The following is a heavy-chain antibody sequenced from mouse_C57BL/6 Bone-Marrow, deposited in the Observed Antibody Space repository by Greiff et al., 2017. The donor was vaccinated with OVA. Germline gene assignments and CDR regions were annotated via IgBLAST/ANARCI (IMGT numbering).Heavy chain of an antibody. J-gene: IGHJ3*01. Sequence: VQLQQSGAELVRPGASVKLSCTASGFNIKDDYMHWVKQRPEQGLEWIGWIDPENGDTEYASKFQGKATITADTSSNTAYLQLSSLTSADTAVYYCTTGGTWFAYWGQGTLVTVSA. CDR3: TTGGTWFAY. CDR2: IDPENGDT. CDR1: GFNIKDDY. V-gene: IGHV14-4*01.